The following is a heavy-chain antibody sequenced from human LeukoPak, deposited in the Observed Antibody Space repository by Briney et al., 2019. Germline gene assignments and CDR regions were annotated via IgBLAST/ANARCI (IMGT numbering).Heavy chain of an antibody. V-gene: IGHV3-7*01. CDR2: IKQDGSDK. J-gene: IGHJ4*02. CDR3: ARATTTVTRKHCDY. Sequence: QPGGSLRLSCVASGFTFSTHWMSWVRQAPGKGLAWVANIKQDGSDKYYEDSVEGPFTISRDNAKNSLYPQMNSLRAGDMAVYYCARATTTVTRKHCDYWGEGTLVTVSS. D-gene: IGHD4-17*01. CDR1: GFTFSTHW.